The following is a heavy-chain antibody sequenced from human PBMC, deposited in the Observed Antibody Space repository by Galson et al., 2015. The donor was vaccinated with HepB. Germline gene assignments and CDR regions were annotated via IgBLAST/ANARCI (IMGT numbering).Heavy chain of an antibody. CDR3: EWSRGEEDIVVVPAAREAFDI. V-gene: IGHV5-10-1*01. Sequence: QSGAEVKKPGESLRISCKGSGYSFTSYWISWVRQMPGKGLEWMGRIDPSDSYTNYSPSFQGHVTISADKSISTAYLQWSSLKASDTAMYYCEWSRGEEDIVVVPAAREAFDIWGQGTMVTVSS. CDR1: GYSFTSYW. D-gene: IGHD2-2*01. CDR2: IDPSDSYT. J-gene: IGHJ3*02.